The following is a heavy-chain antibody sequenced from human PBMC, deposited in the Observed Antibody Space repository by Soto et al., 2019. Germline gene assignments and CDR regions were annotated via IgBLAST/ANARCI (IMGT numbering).Heavy chain of an antibody. V-gene: IGHV3-23*01. CDR1: GFTFSSYA. D-gene: IGHD3-22*01. J-gene: IGHJ4*02. Sequence: GGSLRLSCAASGFTFSSYAMTWVRQAPGKGPDWVSAISGSGGSTYYADSVKGRFTISRDNSKNTLYLQMNSLTADDTAVYYCANEYYYDSSGYYYEFFDYWGQGTLVTVSS. CDR3: ANEYYYDSSGYYYEFFDY. CDR2: ISGSGGST.